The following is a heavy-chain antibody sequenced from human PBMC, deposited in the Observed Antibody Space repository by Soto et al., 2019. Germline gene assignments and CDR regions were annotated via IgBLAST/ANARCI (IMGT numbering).Heavy chain of an antibody. Sequence: QVQLQESGPGLVKASQTLSLICSVSGESISSGGYYWSWIRHHPGKGLEWIGYIYDSESAYYNPSLKSRFTISMDTSRNHFAMKLSSVTAADTAVYYGARASSSSSAADYWGQGTLITVSS. D-gene: IGHD6-6*01. J-gene: IGHJ4*02. CDR3: ARASSSSSAADY. CDR1: GESISSGGYY. V-gene: IGHV4-31*03. CDR2: IYDSESA.